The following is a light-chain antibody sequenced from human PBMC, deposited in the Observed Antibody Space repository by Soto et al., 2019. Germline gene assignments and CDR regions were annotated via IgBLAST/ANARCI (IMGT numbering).Light chain of an antibody. CDR1: SSDIGAYKF. J-gene: IGLJ2*01. CDR2: EVS. Sequence: QSALTQPPSASGSPGQSVAISCTGTSSDIGAYKFVSWYQQHPGKAPKLIIYEVSIRPSGVPDRFSGSKPGNTASLTVSGLLAEDEADYYCSLYAGSNNVVFGGGTKLTVL. CDR3: SLYAGSNNVV. V-gene: IGLV2-8*01.